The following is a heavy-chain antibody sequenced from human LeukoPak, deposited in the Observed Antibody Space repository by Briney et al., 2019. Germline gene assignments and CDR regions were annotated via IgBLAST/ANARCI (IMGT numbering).Heavy chain of an antibody. D-gene: IGHD2-21*01. J-gene: IGHJ4*02. CDR3: TKDAGGGGGSHNCGGDCYYLDH. CDR1: GFTFSTYA. CDR2: IRYDGSNK. V-gene: IGHV3-30*02. Sequence: PGGSLRLSCAASGFTFSTYAMHWVRQAPGKGLEWVAFIRYDGSNKYYADSVKGRFTISRDNSKNTLHLQMNSLRAEDTAVYYCTKDAGGGGGSHNCGGDCYYLDHWGQGTLVTVSS.